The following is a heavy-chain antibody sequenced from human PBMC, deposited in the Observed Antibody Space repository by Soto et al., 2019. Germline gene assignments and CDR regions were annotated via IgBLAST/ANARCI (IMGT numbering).Heavy chain of an antibody. CDR3: ARGRYSSSWYAWDY. D-gene: IGHD6-13*01. CDR1: GGSISSSSYY. V-gene: IGHV4-39*01. Sequence: QLQLQESGPGLVKPSETLSLTCTVSGGSISSSSYYWGWIRQPPGKGLEWIGSIYYSGSTYYNPSLKSRVTISVDTSKNQFSLKLSSVTAADTAVYYCARGRYSSSWYAWDYWGQGTLVTVSS. CDR2: IYYSGST. J-gene: IGHJ4*02.